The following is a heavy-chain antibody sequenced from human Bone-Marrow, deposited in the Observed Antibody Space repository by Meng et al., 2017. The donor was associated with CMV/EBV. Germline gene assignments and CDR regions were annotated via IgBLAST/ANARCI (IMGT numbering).Heavy chain of an antibody. V-gene: IGHV3-66*02. J-gene: IGHJ4*02. CDR2: IYSGGST. D-gene: IGHD2-21*01. CDR3: ARGSLIAQGKDY. Sequence: GESLKISCAASGFTFSDYYMSWIRQAPGKGLEWVSVIYSGGSTYYADSVKGRFTISRDNSKNTLYLQMNSLRAEDTAVYYCARGSLIAQGKDYWGQGTLVTVSS. CDR1: GFTFSDYY.